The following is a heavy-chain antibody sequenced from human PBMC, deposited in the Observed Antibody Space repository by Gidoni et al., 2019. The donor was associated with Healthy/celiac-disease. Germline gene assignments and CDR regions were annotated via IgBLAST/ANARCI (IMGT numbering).Heavy chain of an antibody. J-gene: IGHJ5*02. CDR3: ARAGYSGYDDNWFDP. CDR2: IYTSGST. CDR1: GGSISSGSYY. Sequence: QVQLQESGPGLVKPSQTLSLTCTVSGGSISSGSYYWSWIRQPAGKGLEWIGRIYTSGSTNYNPSLKSRVTMSVDTSKNQFSLKLSSVTAADTAVYYCARAGYSGYDDNWFDPWGQGTLVTVSS. V-gene: IGHV4-61*02. D-gene: IGHD5-12*01.